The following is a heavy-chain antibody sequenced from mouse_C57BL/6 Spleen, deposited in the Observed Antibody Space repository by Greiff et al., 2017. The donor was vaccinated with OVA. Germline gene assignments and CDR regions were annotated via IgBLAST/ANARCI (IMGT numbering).Heavy chain of an antibody. D-gene: IGHD2-4*01. Sequence: QVQLQQSGAELVRPGTSVKVSCKASGYAFTNYLIEWVKQRPGQGLEWIGVINPGSGGTNYNEKFKGKATLTADKSSSTAYMQLSSLTSEESAVYFGARGRFYDYDGDYWGQGTTLTVSS. CDR1: GYAFTNYL. J-gene: IGHJ2*01. CDR3: ARGRFYDYDGDY. V-gene: IGHV1-54*01. CDR2: INPGSGGT.